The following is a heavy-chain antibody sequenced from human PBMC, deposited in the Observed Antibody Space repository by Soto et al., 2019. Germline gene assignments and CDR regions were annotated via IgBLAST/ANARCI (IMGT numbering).Heavy chain of an antibody. V-gene: IGHV1-18*01. Sequence: ASVKVSCKASGYTFTSYGISWVRQAPGQGLEWMGWISAYNGNTNYAQKLQGRVTMTTNTSTSTAYMELRSLRSEDTAVYYCAKSPYDILTGYYMDVWGKGTTVTVSS. J-gene: IGHJ6*03. CDR3: AKSPYDILTGYYMDV. D-gene: IGHD3-9*01. CDR2: ISAYNGNT. CDR1: GYTFTSYG.